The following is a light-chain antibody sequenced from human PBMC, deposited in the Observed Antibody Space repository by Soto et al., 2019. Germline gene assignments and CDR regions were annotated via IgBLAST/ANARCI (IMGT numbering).Light chain of an antibody. V-gene: IGLV2-14*01. CDR2: DVS. Sequence: QSALTQPASVSGSPGQSITISCTGTSSDVGGYNYVSWYQQHPGKAPKLVIYDVSNRPSGVSNRFSGSKSGNTASLTISGLPAEDEPDYYCTSYTSSSTPVVFGGGTKLTLL. CDR1: SSDVGGYNY. J-gene: IGLJ2*01. CDR3: TSYTSSSTPVV.